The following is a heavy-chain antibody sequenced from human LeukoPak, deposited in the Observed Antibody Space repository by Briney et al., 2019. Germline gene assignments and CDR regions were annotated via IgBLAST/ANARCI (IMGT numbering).Heavy chain of an antibody. D-gene: IGHD3-3*01. Sequence: SETLSLTCTVSGVSISSHYWSWIRQPPGKGLECIGYISNSGTTNYNPSLKSRVTISIDTSKNHFSLNLTSVTPADTAVYYCARDKNDFWSGYYRGGYYYYYYMDVWGKGTTVTVSS. V-gene: IGHV4-59*11. J-gene: IGHJ6*03. CDR3: ARDKNDFWSGYYRGGYYYYYYMDV. CDR1: GVSISSHY. CDR2: ISNSGTT.